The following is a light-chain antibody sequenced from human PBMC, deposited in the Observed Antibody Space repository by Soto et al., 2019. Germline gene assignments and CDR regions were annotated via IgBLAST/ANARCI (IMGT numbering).Light chain of an antibody. Sequence: EIVLTQSPGTLSLSPGERATLSCRASQSVSSSYLAWYQQKPGQAPSLLLYDTSDKATGIPDRFSASGSGTVFTLTISRLEPEDFAVYYCQHYGTSALFGPGTKVDIE. CDR1: QSVSSSY. J-gene: IGKJ3*01. V-gene: IGKV3-20*01. CDR3: QHYGTSAL. CDR2: DTS.